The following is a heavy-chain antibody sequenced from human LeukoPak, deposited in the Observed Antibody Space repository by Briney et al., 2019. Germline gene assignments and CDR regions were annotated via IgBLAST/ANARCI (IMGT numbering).Heavy chain of an antibody. V-gene: IGHV4-59*12. Sequence: SETLSLTCTVSGGSISNYYWSWIRQPPGKGLEWIGYIHYSGSTYYNPSLTSRVTISIDTSKNQFSLKLSSVTAADTAVYYCARVPLRFLEWLYSFDYWGQGTLVTVSS. CDR1: GGSISNYY. J-gene: IGHJ4*02. CDR3: ARVPLRFLEWLYSFDY. CDR2: IHYSGST. D-gene: IGHD3-3*01.